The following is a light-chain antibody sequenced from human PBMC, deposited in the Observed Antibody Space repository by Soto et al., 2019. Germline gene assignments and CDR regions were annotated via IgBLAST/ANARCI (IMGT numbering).Light chain of an antibody. CDR3: KSYAGSXTYV. J-gene: IGLJ1*01. Sequence: QSLLTQPPSASGSPVQSVTISCTGTKKDIGVYDFLSWYQHHPGKAPRLIIYEVVQRPSGVPDRFSGSKSGNTASLTVSGLQAADEADYFCKSYAGSXTYVFGRGTKVXV. CDR1: KKDIGVYDF. V-gene: IGLV2-8*01. CDR2: EVV.